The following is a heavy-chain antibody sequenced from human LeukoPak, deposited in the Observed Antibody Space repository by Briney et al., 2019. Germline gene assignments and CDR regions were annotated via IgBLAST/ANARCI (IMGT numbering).Heavy chain of an antibody. CDR3: AREVSTGLSSWFDP. Sequence: PGGSLRLSCAASGFTFSSYTMHWVRQAPGKGLEWVAVISYDGSNKFYADSVKGRFTVSRDNSKNTLYLQMNSLRAEDTAVYYCAREVSTGLSSWFDPWGQGTLVTVSS. CDR1: GFTFSSYT. V-gene: IGHV3-30-3*01. J-gene: IGHJ5*02. CDR2: ISYDGSNK. D-gene: IGHD5/OR15-5a*01.